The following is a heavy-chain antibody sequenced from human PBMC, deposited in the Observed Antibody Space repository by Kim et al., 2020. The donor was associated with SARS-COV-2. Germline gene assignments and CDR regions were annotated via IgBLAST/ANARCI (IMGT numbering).Heavy chain of an antibody. D-gene: IGHD3-22*01. Sequence: GESLKISCKGSGYRFTSYWIGWVRQMPGKGLEWMGIIYPGDSDTRYSPSFQGQVTISADKSISTAYLQWSSLKASDTAMYYCARLSTPDYYDSSGRAAFDIWGQGKMVTVSS. CDR3: ARLSTPDYYDSSGRAAFDI. CDR2: IYPGDSDT. CDR1: GYRFTSYW. V-gene: IGHV5-51*01. J-gene: IGHJ3*02.